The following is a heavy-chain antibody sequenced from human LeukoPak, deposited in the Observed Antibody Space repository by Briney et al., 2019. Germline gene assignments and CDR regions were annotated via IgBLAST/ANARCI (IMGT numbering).Heavy chain of an antibody. CDR2: IYTSGST. D-gene: IGHD6-13*01. CDR3: ARGKPGSSSSRAQTIDC. Sequence: SETLSLTCTVSGGSISGYYWSWIRQPPGKGLEWIGRIYTSGSTNYNPSLKSRVTMSVDTSKNQFSLKLSSVTAADTAVYYCARGKPGSSSSRAQTIDCWGQGTLVTVSS. CDR1: GGSISGYY. V-gene: IGHV4-4*07. J-gene: IGHJ4*02.